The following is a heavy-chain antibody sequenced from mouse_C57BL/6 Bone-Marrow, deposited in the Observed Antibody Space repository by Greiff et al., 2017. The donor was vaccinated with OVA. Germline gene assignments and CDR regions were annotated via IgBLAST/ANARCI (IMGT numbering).Heavy chain of an antibody. CDR1: GYAFTNYL. V-gene: IGHV1-54*01. J-gene: IGHJ2*01. CDR3: SSAYYYGSSLDY. D-gene: IGHD1-1*01. CDR2: INPGSGGT. Sequence: QVHVKQSGAELVRPGTSVKVSCKASGYAFTNYLIEWVKQRPGQGLEWIGVINPGSGGTNYNEKFKGKATLTADKSSSTAYMQLSSLTSEDSAVDFCSSAYYYGSSLDYWGQGTTLTVSS.